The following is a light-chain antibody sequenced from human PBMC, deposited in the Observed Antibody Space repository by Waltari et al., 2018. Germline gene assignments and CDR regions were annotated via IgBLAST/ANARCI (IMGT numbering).Light chain of an antibody. CDR3: QQYNDWPYT. CDR2: GAS. V-gene: IGKV3-15*01. J-gene: IGKJ2*01. CDR1: QSVHTN. Sequence: EIVMTQSPVTLSVSPGERAALSCRSSQSVHTNLAWYQQRPGQTPRLLIYGASTRAAEIPARFSGSGSGTEFTLTISSLQSEDFAVYYCQQYNDWPYTFGQGTKLEI.